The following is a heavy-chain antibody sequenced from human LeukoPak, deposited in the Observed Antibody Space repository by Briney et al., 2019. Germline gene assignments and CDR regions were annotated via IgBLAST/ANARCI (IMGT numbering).Heavy chain of an antibody. J-gene: IGHJ5*02. CDR3: ARGQRITMMVVAINWFDP. V-gene: IGHV4-34*01. CDR1: GGSFSGYY. Sequence: PSETLSLTCAVYGGSFSGYYWSWIRQPPGKGREWLGEINHSGSTNYHPSLKSRVTISVDTSKNQFSLKLSSVTAADTAVYYCARGQRITMMVVAINWFDPWGQGTLVTVSS. CDR2: INHSGST. D-gene: IGHD3-22*01.